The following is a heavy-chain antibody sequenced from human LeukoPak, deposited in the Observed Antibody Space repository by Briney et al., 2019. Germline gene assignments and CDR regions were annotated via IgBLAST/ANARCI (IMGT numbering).Heavy chain of an antibody. CDR2: IYYSGST. D-gene: IGHD4-23*01. CDR1: GGCISSYY. Sequence: PSETLSLTCTVSGGCISSYYWSWIRQPPGKGLEWIGYIYYSGSTHYNPSLNSRVTISVDTSKNQFSLKLSSVTAADTAVYYCARDYGGSPDAFDIWGQGTMVTVSS. CDR3: ARDYGGSPDAFDI. J-gene: IGHJ3*02. V-gene: IGHV4-59*01.